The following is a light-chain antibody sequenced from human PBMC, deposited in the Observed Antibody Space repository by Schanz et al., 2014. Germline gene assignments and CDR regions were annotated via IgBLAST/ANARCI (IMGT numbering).Light chain of an antibody. J-gene: IGLJ3*02. Sequence: QSALTQPPSASGSPGQSVTISCTGTSSDVGSYNLVSWYQQHPGKAPKLMIYEGSKRPSGVSNRFSGSGSGNTASLTISGLQAEDEADYYCTSFTTTSTHVFGGGTKLTVL. CDR3: TSFTTTSTHV. V-gene: IGLV2-14*02. CDR2: EGS. CDR1: SSDVGSYNL.